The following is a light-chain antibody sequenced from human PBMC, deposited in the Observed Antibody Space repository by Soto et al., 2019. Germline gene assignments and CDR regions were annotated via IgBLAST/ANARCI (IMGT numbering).Light chain of an antibody. CDR3: QQYGSSPPWT. Sequence: EIVLTQSPGTLSLSPGERATLSCRASQSVSGTSLAWYQQKPGQAPRLVIFDASNRASGMPERFSGSGSGTDFTLTISRLEPEDFAVYYCQQYGSSPPWTFGQGTKVDIK. J-gene: IGKJ1*01. V-gene: IGKV3-20*01. CDR2: DAS. CDR1: QSVSGTS.